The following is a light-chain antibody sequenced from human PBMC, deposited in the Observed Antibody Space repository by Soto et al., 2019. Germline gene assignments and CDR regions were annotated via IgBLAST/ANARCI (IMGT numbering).Light chain of an antibody. Sequence: VVMTQSPATLSVSPGERATLSCRASQSISSNLAWYQQKPGQAPRLLIYDISARATGIPGRFSGSGSGTEFTLTISSLQSEDSAVYDCQQYFDWPPWTFGQGTKVEI. V-gene: IGKV3-15*01. CDR1: QSISSN. J-gene: IGKJ1*01. CDR3: QQYFDWPPWT. CDR2: DIS.